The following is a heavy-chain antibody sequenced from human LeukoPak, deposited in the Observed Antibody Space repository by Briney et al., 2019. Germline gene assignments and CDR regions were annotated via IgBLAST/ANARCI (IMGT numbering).Heavy chain of an antibody. J-gene: IGHJ4*02. D-gene: IGHD6-19*01. V-gene: IGHV4-59*12. CDR2: IYYSGST. CDR1: GGSISSYY. Sequence: SETLSLTCTVSGGSISSYYWSWIRQPPGKGLEWIGYIYYSGSTNYNPSLKSRVTISVDTSKNQFSLKLSSVTAADTAVYYCARRSITYSSGWYGFDYWGQGTLVTVSS. CDR3: ARRSITYSSGWYGFDY.